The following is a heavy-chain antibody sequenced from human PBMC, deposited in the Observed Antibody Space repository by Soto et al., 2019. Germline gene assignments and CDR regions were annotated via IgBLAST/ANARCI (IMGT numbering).Heavy chain of an antibody. CDR3: ARGRVDGGELDL. CDR2: IWYDASNK. J-gene: IGHJ4*02. Sequence: VQLVESGGGVVQPGRSLILSCAASGFTFRTYGMYWVRQAPGKGLEWVAVIWYDASNKYYADSVKGRFTISRDNSENTLYLQMNSLRAEDTAVYYCARGRVDGGELDLWGQGTLVTVSS. D-gene: IGHD1-26*01. CDR1: GFTFRTYG. V-gene: IGHV3-33*01.